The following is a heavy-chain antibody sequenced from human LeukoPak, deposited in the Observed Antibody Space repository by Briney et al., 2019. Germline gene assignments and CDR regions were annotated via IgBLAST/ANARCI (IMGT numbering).Heavy chain of an antibody. CDR1: GGTFSSYA. J-gene: IGHJ6*02. V-gene: IGHV1-69*13. Sequence: SVKVSCKASGGTFSSYAISWVRQAPGQGLEWTGGIIPIFGTAIYAQKFQGRVTITADESTSTAYMELSSLRSEDTAVYYYARYSDTAMEDYYYYGMDVWGQGTTVTVSS. D-gene: IGHD5-18*01. CDR3: ARYSDTAMEDYYYYGMDV. CDR2: IIPIFGTA.